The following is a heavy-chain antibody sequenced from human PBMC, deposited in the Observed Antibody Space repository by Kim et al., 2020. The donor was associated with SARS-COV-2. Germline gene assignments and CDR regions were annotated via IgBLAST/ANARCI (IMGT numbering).Heavy chain of an antibody. D-gene: IGHD3-10*01. CDR3: ARLVRGGQKYYFDY. J-gene: IGHJ4*02. V-gene: IGHV1-3*01. Sequence: SQKFQGRVTITRETAASTAYMELSSLRSEDTAVYYCARLVRGGQKYYFDYWGQGTLVTVSS.